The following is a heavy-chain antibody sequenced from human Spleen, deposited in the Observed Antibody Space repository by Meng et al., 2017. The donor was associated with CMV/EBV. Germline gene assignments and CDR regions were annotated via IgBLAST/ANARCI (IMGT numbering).Heavy chain of an antibody. Sequence: GQLTRAGPGLLKPSQTLSLTCTVSGGSISSGDYYWSWIRQPPGKGLEWIGYIYYSGSTYYNPSLKSRVTISVDTSKNQFSLKLSSVTAADTAVYYCARVRGGIVVVPAASVFDYWGQGTLVTVSS. CDR2: IYYSGST. D-gene: IGHD2-2*01. CDR3: ARVRGGIVVVPAASVFDY. V-gene: IGHV4-30-4*08. J-gene: IGHJ4*02. CDR1: GGSISSGDYY.